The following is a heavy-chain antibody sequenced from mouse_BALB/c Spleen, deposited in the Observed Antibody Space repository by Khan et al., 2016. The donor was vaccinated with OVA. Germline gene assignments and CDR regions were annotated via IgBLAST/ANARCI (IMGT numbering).Heavy chain of an antibody. CDR2: INTYTGEP. D-gene: IGHD2-14*01. V-gene: IGHV9-3-1*01. CDR3: ARKYYRYDGMDY. CDR1: EYTFTNYG. J-gene: IGHJ4*01. Sequence: QIQLVQSGPELKKPGETVKISCKASEYTFTNYGMNWVKQAPGKGLKWMGWINTYTGEPTYADDFKGRFASSLETSASTAYLQINNLKNKDTAKYFCARKYYRYDGMDYWGQGPSVTVSS.